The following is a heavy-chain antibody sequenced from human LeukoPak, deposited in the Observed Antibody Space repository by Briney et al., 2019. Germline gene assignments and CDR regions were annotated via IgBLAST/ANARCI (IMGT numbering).Heavy chain of an antibody. CDR3: ARLGSSTRYYYYYGMDV. J-gene: IGHJ6*02. V-gene: IGHV4-59*08. CDR1: GGSISSYY. D-gene: IGHD6-13*01. Sequence: SDTLSLICTVSGGSISSYYWSWIRQPPGEGLEWIGYIYYSGSTNYNPSLKSRVTISVDKSKNQFSLKLSSVTAADTAVYYCARLGSSTRYYYYYGMDVWGQGTTVTVSS. CDR2: IYYSGST.